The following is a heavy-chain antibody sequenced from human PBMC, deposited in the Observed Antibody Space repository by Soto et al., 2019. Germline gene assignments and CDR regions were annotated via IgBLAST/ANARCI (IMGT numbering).Heavy chain of an antibody. CDR2: IYPNSGGT. V-gene: IGHV1-2*02. CDR1: GYTFTGYY. D-gene: IGHD3-9*01. J-gene: IGHJ3*02. Sequence: ASVRVSCKTSGYTFTGYYIHWVRQAPGQGLEWMGWIYPNSGGTNYAQKFQGRVTMTRDTSISTAYMELNRLRSDDTAVYYCAGDSYYDSLTGYSRNAFDIWGQGTMVSV. CDR3: AGDSYYDSLTGYSRNAFDI.